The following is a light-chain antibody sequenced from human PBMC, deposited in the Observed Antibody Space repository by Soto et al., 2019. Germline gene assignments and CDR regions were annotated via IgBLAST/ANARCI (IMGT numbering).Light chain of an antibody. J-gene: IGLJ3*02. Sequence: QSALTQPASVSGSLGQSITISCTGTSSDVGGYNYVSWYQHHPGKAPKLIIYQVYSRPSGVSNRFSGSKFGNTASLSISGLQADDEADYYCSSYTRTTTVVVFCGGTKLTVL. CDR2: QVY. V-gene: IGLV2-14*01. CDR3: SSYTRTTTVVV. CDR1: SSDVGGYNY.